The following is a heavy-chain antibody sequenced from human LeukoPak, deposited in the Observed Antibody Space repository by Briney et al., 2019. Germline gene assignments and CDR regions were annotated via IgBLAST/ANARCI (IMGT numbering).Heavy chain of an antibody. CDR3: ARDPEGDGGATFDY. CDR1: GFTFSNAW. V-gene: IGHV3-7*01. D-gene: IGHD1-26*01. Sequence: GGSLRLSCAASGFTFSNAWMSWVRQAPGKGLEWVANINQDGSVKFYVNSVKGRFTVSRDNAKNSLYLHMNSLRAEDTAVYYCARDPEGDGGATFDYWGQGTLVTVSS. CDR2: INQDGSVK. J-gene: IGHJ4*02.